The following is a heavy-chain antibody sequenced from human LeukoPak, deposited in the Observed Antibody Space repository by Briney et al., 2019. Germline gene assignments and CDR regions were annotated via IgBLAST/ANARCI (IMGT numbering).Heavy chain of an antibody. D-gene: IGHD6-19*01. Sequence: GGSLRLSCAASGFTFSSYGMHWVRQAPGKGLEWVAFIRFDGSNKYYADSVKGRFTMSRDNSKNTLFLQMNSLRAEDTAVYYCARGKEPVAGTSFDVYWGQGTLVTVSS. V-gene: IGHV3-30*02. CDR2: IRFDGSNK. CDR3: ARGKEPVAGTSFDVY. J-gene: IGHJ4*02. CDR1: GFTFSSYG.